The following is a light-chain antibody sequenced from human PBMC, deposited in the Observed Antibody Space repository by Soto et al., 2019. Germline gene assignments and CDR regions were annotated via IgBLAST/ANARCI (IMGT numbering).Light chain of an antibody. V-gene: IGKV1-12*01. Sequence: DIQMTQSPPSVSASVGDRVTITCRASQDIGTWLAWYQHHPGKAPKLLIYAASSLQSGVPSRFSGSGSGTDFTLTISTLQPEDFGTYYCQQADSVPYTFGRGTILEI. J-gene: IGKJ2*01. CDR2: AAS. CDR1: QDIGTW. CDR3: QQADSVPYT.